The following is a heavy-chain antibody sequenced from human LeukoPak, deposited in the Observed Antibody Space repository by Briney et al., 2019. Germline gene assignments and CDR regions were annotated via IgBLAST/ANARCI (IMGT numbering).Heavy chain of an antibody. V-gene: IGHV3-30*02. CDR2: IRYDGSNK. CDR1: GFTFSSYG. D-gene: IGHD1-26*01. J-gene: IGHJ6*03. CDR3: AKDGVGASHGPSYYYYYMDV. Sequence: GGSLRLSCAASGFTFSSYGMHWVRQAPGKGLEWVAFIRYDGSNKYYADSVKGRFTISRDNSKNTLYLQMNSLRAEDTAVYYCAKDGVGASHGPSYYYYYMDVWGKGTTVTVSS.